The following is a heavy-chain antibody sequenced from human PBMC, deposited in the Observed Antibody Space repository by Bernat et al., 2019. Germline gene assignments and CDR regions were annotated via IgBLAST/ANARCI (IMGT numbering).Heavy chain of an antibody. J-gene: IGHJ4*02. CDR3: AKPFWSGYFNFDY. CDR2: ISGSGGST. Sequence: EVQLLESGGGLVQPGGSLRLSCAASGFTFSSYAMSWVRQAPGKGLEWVLAISGSGGSTYYADSVKGRFTISRDKSKNTLYLQMNSLRAEDTAVYYCAKPFWSGYFNFDYWGQGTLVTVSS. D-gene: IGHD3-3*01. CDR1: GFTFSSYA. V-gene: IGHV3-23*01.